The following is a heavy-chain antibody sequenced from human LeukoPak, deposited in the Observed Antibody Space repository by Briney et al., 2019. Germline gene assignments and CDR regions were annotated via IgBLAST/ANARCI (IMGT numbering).Heavy chain of an antibody. Sequence: PGGSLRLSCAASGFTFDDYAMHWVRQAPGKGLEWVSGISWNSGSIGYADSVKGRFTISRDNAKNSLYLQMNSLRAEDTALYYCAKDNSSGDWYFDLWGRGTLVTVSS. CDR2: ISWNSGSI. V-gene: IGHV3-9*01. D-gene: IGHD6-19*01. CDR3: AKDNSSGDWYFDL. J-gene: IGHJ2*01. CDR1: GFTFDDYA.